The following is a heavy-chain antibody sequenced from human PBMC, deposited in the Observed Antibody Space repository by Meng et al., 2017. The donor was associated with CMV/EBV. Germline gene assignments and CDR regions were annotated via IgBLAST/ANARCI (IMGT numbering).Heavy chain of an antibody. D-gene: IGHD3-3*01. CDR1: GYTFTSYD. V-gene: IGHV1-8*03. J-gene: IGHJ6*02. Sequence: SVKVSCKASGYTFTSYDINWVRQAIGQGLEWMGWMNPNSGNTGYAQKFQGRVTITRNTSISTAYMELSSLRSEDTAVYYCARGGTIFGVVLYYYGMDVWGQGTTVTVSS. CDR3: ARGGTIFGVVLYYYGMDV. CDR2: MNPNSGNT.